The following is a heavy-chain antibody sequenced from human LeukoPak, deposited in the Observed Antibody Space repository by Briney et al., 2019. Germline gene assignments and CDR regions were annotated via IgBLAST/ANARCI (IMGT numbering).Heavy chain of an antibody. CDR2: IYYSGST. Sequence: SETLSLTCTVSGGSISNYYWSWIRQPPGKGLEWIGYIYYSGSTNYNPSLKSRVTISVDTSKNQFSLKLTSVTAANTAVYYCASARYSFGAFGYWGQGTLVTVSS. CDR3: ASARYSFGAFGY. D-gene: IGHD3-16*02. CDR1: GGSISNYY. V-gene: IGHV4-59*01. J-gene: IGHJ4*02.